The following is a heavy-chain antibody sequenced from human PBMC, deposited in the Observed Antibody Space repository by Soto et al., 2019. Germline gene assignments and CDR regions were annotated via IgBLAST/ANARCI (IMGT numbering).Heavy chain of an antibody. V-gene: IGHV4-59*12. CDR3: ARDSPIVVVPAAIEVGAFDI. Sequence: SETLSLTCTVSGGSISSYYWSWIRQPPGKGLEWIGYIYYSGSTNYNPSLKSRVTISVDTSKNQFSLKLSSVTAADTAVYYCARDSPIVVVPAAIEVGAFDIWGQGTMVTVS. CDR1: GGSISSYY. D-gene: IGHD2-2*02. J-gene: IGHJ3*02. CDR2: IYYSGST.